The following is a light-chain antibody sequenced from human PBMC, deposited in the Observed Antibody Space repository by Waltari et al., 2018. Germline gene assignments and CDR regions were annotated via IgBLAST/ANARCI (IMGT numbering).Light chain of an antibody. Sequence: DIQMTQSPSSLSASVGDRVTITCQASQDISNSLNWYQQKPGKAPKLLIYDASNLETGVPSRFSGSGSGTDFTFTISSLQPEDIATYYCQQYDNLGFTFGPGTKVDIK. V-gene: IGKV1-33*01. CDR3: QQYDNLGFT. CDR2: DAS. J-gene: IGKJ3*01. CDR1: QDISNS.